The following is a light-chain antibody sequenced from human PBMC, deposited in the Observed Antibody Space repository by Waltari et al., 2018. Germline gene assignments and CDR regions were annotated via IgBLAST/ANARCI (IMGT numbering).Light chain of an antibody. CDR3: QQYNSAPHR. Sequence: DIQMTQSPSSLSASVGDRVTITCRASQGISTWLAWYQQIPGKAPMLLIYRASSLQSGVPSRFNGSGSGTDFTLTISSLQPEDFATYFCQQYNSAPHRFGQGTKVEIK. CDR1: QGISTW. V-gene: IGKV1-12*01. CDR2: RAS. J-gene: IGKJ2*03.